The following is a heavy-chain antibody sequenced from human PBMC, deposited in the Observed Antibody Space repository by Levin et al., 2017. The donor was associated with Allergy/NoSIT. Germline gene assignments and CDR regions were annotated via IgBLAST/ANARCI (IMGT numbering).Heavy chain of an antibody. D-gene: IGHD4-17*01. J-gene: IGHJ4*02. CDR2: ISYDGSNK. V-gene: IGHV3-30*18. CDR3: AKARDYGDHIDY. Sequence: GGSLRLSCAASGFTFSSYGMHWVRQTPGKGLEWVAVISYDGSNKYYADSVKGRFTISRDNSKNTLYLQMNSLRAEDTAVYYCAKARDYGDHIDYWGQGALVTVSS. CDR1: GFTFSSYG.